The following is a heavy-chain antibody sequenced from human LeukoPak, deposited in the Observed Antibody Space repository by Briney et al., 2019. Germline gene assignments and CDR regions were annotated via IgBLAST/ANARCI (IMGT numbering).Heavy chain of an antibody. CDR1: GGSFSGYY. Sequence: SETLSLTCAVYGGSFSGYYWSWIRQPPGKGLEWTGEINHSGSTNYNPSLKSRVTISVDTSKNQFSLKLSSVTAADTAVYYCARGRDGYNFDYWGQGTLVTVSS. CDR2: INHSGST. J-gene: IGHJ4*02. CDR3: ARGRDGYNFDY. V-gene: IGHV4-34*01. D-gene: IGHD5-24*01.